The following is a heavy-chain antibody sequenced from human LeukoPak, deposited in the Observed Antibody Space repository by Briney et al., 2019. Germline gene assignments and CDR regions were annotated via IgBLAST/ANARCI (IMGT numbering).Heavy chain of an antibody. J-gene: IGHJ5*02. V-gene: IGHV4-39*07. CDR1: GGSIRSSYYY. CDR2: IYDSGST. Sequence: SETLSLTCTVSGGSIRSSYYYWGWIRQPPGKGLEWIGSIYDSGSTYYNPSLKSRVTISVDTSKNQFSLKLSSVTAADTAVYYCAREPRYCSGGSCYSPNWFDPWGQGTLVTVSS. CDR3: AREPRYCSGGSCYSPNWFDP. D-gene: IGHD2-15*01.